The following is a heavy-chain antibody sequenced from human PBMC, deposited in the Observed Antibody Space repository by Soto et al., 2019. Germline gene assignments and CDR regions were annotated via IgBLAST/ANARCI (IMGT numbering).Heavy chain of an antibody. CDR1: GGSISSSSYY. Sequence: QLQLQESGPGLVKPSETLSLTCTVSGGSISSSSYYWGWIRQPPGKGLEWIGSIYYSGSTYYNPSLKSRVTITVDTSNNQFSRQLSSVTAAYTAVYYCARRVGLSGSPIDYWGQGTLVTVSS. CDR3: ARRVGLSGSPIDY. J-gene: IGHJ4*02. CDR2: IYYSGST. D-gene: IGHD1-26*01. V-gene: IGHV4-39*01.